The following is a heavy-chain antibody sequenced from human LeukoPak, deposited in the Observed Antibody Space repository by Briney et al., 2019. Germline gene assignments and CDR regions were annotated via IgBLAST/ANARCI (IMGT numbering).Heavy chain of an antibody. CDR1: GFTFSSYA. Sequence: GGSLRLSCAASGFTFSSYAMHWVRQAPGKGLEWVAVISYDGSNKYYADSVKGRFTISRDNSKNTLYLQMNSLRAEDTAVYYCAKDGRMYSSGWYSYFDQWGQGTLVTVSS. V-gene: IGHV3-30-3*01. D-gene: IGHD6-19*01. CDR2: ISYDGSNK. J-gene: IGHJ4*02. CDR3: AKDGRMYSSGWYSYFDQ.